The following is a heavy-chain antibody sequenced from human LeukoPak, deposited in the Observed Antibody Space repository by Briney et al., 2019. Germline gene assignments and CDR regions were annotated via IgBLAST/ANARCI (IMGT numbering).Heavy chain of an antibody. D-gene: IGHD4-17*01. J-gene: IGHJ3*02. CDR2: ISSNGGST. CDR1: GFTFSSYA. CDR3: ARGSGYGDYSQSTFDI. Sequence: GGSLRLSCAASGFTFSSYAMHWVRQVPGKGLEYVSAISSNGGSTYYANSVKGRFTISRDNSKNTLYLQMGSLRAEDMAVYYCARGSGYGDYSQSTFDIWGQGTMVTVSS. V-gene: IGHV3-64*01.